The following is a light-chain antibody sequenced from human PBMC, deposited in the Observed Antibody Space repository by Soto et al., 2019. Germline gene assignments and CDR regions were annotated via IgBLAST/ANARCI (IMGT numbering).Light chain of an antibody. CDR1: QSVSSD. CDR2: GAS. V-gene: IGKV3-15*01. Sequence: VVTQSPATLSVFPGETATLSCRASQSVSSDLAWYQRRPGQAPRLLIYGASTRAPGIPARFRGSGSGTEFRLTISSLQSEDFATYYCQQYNTWHPKMAFGRGTKVEIK. J-gene: IGKJ1*01. CDR3: QQYNTWHPKMA.